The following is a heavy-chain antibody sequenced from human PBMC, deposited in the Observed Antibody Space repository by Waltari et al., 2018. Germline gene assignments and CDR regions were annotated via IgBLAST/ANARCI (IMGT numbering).Heavy chain of an antibody. CDR2: IYYSGST. Sequence: QVQLQESGPGLVKPSETLSLTCTVSGGSISSHYWSWIRQPPGKGLEWIGYIYYSGSTNYNPSLKGRVTISVDTSKNQFSLKLSSVTAADTAVYYCARSEGLFDYWGQGTLVTVSS. J-gene: IGHJ4*02. V-gene: IGHV4-59*11. CDR3: ARSEGLFDY. CDR1: GGSISSHY.